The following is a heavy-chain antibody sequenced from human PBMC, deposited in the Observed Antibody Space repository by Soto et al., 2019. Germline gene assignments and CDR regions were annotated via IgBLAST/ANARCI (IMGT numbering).Heavy chain of an antibody. CDR1: GGSVNGYH. Sequence: SETLSLTCAVYGGSVNGYHWNWIRQPPGKGLEWIGEINHTGGTHYNPSLKSRVTMSVDTSKNQFSLRLSSVTAADTAIYHCATRITVFGLLIPPFDPWGQGTQVTVSS. CDR2: INHTGGT. J-gene: IGHJ5*02. D-gene: IGHD3-3*01. V-gene: IGHV4-34*01. CDR3: ATRITVFGLLIPPFDP.